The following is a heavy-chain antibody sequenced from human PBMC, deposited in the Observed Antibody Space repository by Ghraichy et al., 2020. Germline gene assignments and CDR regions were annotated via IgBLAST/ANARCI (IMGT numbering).Heavy chain of an antibody. D-gene: IGHD3-22*01. CDR1: GYSISSGYY. Sequence: SETLSLTCAVSGYSISSGYYWGWIRQPPGKGLEWIGSIYHSGSTYYNPSLKSRVTISVDTSKNQFSLKLSSVTAADTAVYYCARSYYYDTGGYYPFDFWGQGTLVIVSS. CDR3: ARSYYYDTGGYYPFDF. J-gene: IGHJ4*02. V-gene: IGHV4-38-2*01. CDR2: IYHSGST.